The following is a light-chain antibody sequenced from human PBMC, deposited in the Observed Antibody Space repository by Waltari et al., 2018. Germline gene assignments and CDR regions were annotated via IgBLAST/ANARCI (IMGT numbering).Light chain of an antibody. J-gene: IGKJ3*01. CDR2: WAS. Sequence: DIVMTQSPDSLAVSLGERVSIHCKSSQSLFYSSNNKNYLAWYQRKPGQPPKLLIYWASSREFGVPKRFSGSGSGTDFTLTISSLEAEDVAIYYCQQYYSMPLTFGPGTTVEI. CDR3: QQYYSMPLT. V-gene: IGKV4-1*01. CDR1: QSLFYSSNNKNY.